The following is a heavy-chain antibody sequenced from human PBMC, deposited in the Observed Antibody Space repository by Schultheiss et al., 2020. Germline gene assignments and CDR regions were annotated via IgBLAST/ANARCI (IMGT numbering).Heavy chain of an antibody. J-gene: IGHJ4*02. CDR2: IRGDGKSP. CDR1: GFTFNNYY. CDR3: ARDIDWLLFDY. Sequence: GGSLRLSCAASGFTFNNYYIHWVRQAPGKGLVWVSRIRGDGKSPSYADSVKGRFTISRDNTKNTVFLQMNSLRVEDTAVYYCARDIDWLLFDYWGQGILVTGYS. D-gene: IGHD3-9*01. V-gene: IGHV3-74*01.